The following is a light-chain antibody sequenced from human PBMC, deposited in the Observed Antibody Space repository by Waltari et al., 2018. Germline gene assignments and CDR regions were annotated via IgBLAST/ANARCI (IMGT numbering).Light chain of an antibody. CDR3: QQSYSTLRT. CDR2: AAS. V-gene: IGKV1-39*01. Sequence: DIQMTQSPSSLSASVGDRVSITLRTSQSISIYLNWYQQKPGKAPKLLIYAASSLQSGVPSRFSGGGSGTDFTLTISSLQPEDFATYYCQQSYSTLRTFGQGTRVEIK. CDR1: QSISIY. J-gene: IGKJ1*01.